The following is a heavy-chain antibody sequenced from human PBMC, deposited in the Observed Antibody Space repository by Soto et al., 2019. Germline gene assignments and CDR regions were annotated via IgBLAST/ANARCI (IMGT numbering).Heavy chain of an antibody. D-gene: IGHD2-2*01. CDR2: ISGSGGTT. CDR1: GFTVSSYA. J-gene: IGHJ5*02. Sequence: EVQLLESGGGLIQHGGSLRLSCAASGFTVSSYAMTWIRHAPGKGLEWVSSISGSGGTTYDADSVKGRFAISRDNSKNTLYLQMNSLRAEDTAVYYCAKDAQGSRPDWFDPWGQGTLVTVSS. V-gene: IGHV3-23*01. CDR3: AKDAQGSRPDWFDP.